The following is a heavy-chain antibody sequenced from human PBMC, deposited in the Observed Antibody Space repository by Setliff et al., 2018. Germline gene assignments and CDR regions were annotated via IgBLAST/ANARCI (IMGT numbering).Heavy chain of an antibody. CDR1: GYTFTSYG. J-gene: IGHJ4*02. Sequence: ASVKVSCKASGYTFTSYGISWVRQAPGQGLEWMGWISAYNGNTNYAQKFQGRVTITADKSTSTAYMELSSLRSEDTAVYYCARATRNNFDYWGQGTLVTVSS. V-gene: IGHV1-18*01. CDR2: ISAYNGNT. CDR3: ARATRNNFDY.